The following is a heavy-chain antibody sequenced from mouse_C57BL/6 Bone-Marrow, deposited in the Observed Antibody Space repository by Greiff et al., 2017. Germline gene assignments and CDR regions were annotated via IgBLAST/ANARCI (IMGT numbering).Heavy chain of an antibody. J-gene: IGHJ2*01. Sequence: QVQLKQPGAELVKPGASVKMSCKASGYTFTSYWITWVKQRPGQGLEWIGDIYPGSGSTNYNEKFKSKATLTVDTSSSTAYMQLSSLTSEDSAVYYGARGAYCCGSPYYFDFWGQGTTLTVSS. CDR3: ARGAYCCGSPYYFDF. V-gene: IGHV1-55*01. D-gene: IGHD1-1*01. CDR2: IYPGSGST. CDR1: GYTFTSYW.